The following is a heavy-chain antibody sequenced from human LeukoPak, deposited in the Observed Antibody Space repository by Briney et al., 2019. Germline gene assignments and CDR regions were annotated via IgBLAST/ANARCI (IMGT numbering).Heavy chain of an antibody. Sequence: SETLSLTCTVSGGSISSSNWWSWVRQPPGKGLEWIGEIYHSGSTNYNPSLKSRVTISVDKSKNQFSLKLSSVTAADTAVYYCARVPTYSSGWYPYYYYYMDVWGKGTTVTVSS. V-gene: IGHV4-4*02. J-gene: IGHJ6*03. CDR2: IYHSGST. D-gene: IGHD6-13*01. CDR3: ARVPTYSSGWYPYYYYYMDV. CDR1: GGSISSSNW.